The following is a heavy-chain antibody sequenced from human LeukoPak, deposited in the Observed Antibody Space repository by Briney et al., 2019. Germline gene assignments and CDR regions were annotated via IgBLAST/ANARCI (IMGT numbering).Heavy chain of an antibody. V-gene: IGHV4-59*13. D-gene: IGHD6-13*01. CDR2: VFYSGDT. J-gene: IGHJ4*02. CDR3: ARGIATAGTLDF. Sequence: SETLSLTCTVSGGSIPSYYWTWIRQPPGKGLERIGYVFYSGDTNYNPSLKSRVTISVDASRNQFSLRLRSVTAADTALYYCARGIATAGTLDFWGQGTLVTVSS. CDR1: GGSIPSYY.